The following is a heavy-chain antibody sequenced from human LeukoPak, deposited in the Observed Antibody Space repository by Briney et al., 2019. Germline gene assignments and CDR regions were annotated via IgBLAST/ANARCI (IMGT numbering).Heavy chain of an antibody. Sequence: GGSLRLSCAASGFTFSSYAMHWVRQAPGKGLEWVAVISYDGSNKYYADSVKGRFTISRDNSKNTLYLQMNSLRAEDTAVYYCATLGSSSRRDYWGQGTLVTVSS. CDR3: ATLGSSSRRDY. CDR1: GFTFSSYA. CDR2: ISYDGSNK. J-gene: IGHJ4*02. D-gene: IGHD6-6*01. V-gene: IGHV3-30-3*01.